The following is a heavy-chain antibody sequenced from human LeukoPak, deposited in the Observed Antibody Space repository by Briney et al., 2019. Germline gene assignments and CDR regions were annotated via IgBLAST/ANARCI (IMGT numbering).Heavy chain of an antibody. V-gene: IGHV3-23*01. CDR1: GFTFSSYA. D-gene: IGHD5-24*01. Sequence: PGGSLRLSCAASGFTFSSYAMSWVRQAPGKGLEWVSAISGSGGSTYYADSVMGRFTISRDNSKNTLYLQMNSLRAEDTAVYYCAKDSDERDGYNYPQGYFDYWGQGTLVTVSS. CDR3: AKDSDERDGYNYPQGYFDY. J-gene: IGHJ4*02. CDR2: ISGSGGST.